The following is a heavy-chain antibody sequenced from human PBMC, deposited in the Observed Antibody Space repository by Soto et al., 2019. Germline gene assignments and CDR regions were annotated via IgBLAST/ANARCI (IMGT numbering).Heavy chain of an antibody. V-gene: IGHV4-39*01. CDR1: GGSLSSSTYY. CDR2: IYYSGST. Sequence: SETLSLTCTVSGGSLSSSTYYWGWLRQPPGKGLEWIGTIYYSGSTYYNPSLMSRVTISLDTSKNQFSLKLSSVTAADTAVYYCGAGTNDYWGQGTLVTVSS. J-gene: IGHJ4*02. CDR3: GAGTNDY.